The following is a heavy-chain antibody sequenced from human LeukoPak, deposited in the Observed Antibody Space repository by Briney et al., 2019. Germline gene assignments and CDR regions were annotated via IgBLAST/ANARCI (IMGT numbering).Heavy chain of an antibody. D-gene: IGHD6-19*01. V-gene: IGHV3-20*04. CDR2: INWNGGST. Sequence: GGSLRLSCAASGFTFDDYGMSWVRQAPGKGLEWVSGINWNGGSTGYADSVKGRFTISRDNAKNSLYLQMNSLRAEDTALYYCARDQGIAVAPDAFDIWGQGTMVTVYS. J-gene: IGHJ3*02. CDR1: GFTFDDYG. CDR3: ARDQGIAVAPDAFDI.